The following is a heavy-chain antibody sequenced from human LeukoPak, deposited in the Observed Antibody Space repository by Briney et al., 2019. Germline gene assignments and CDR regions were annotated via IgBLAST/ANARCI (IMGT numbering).Heavy chain of an antibody. CDR1: GGTFSSYA. CDR2: IIPIFGTA. J-gene: IGHJ4*02. CDR3: ASSSHMVRGVIIMWYFDY. Sequence: SVKVSCKASGGTFSSYAISWVRQAPGQGLEWMGGIIPIFGTANYAQKFQGRVTITADKSTSTAYMELSSLRSEDTAVYYCASSSHMVRGVIIMWYFDYWGQGTLVTVSS. V-gene: IGHV1-69*06. D-gene: IGHD3-10*01.